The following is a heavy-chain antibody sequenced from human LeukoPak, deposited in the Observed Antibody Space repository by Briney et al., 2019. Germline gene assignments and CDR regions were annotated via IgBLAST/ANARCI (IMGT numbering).Heavy chain of an antibody. Sequence: GGSLRLSCAASGFTFSSYWMSWVRQAPGKGLEWVANIKQDGSEKYYVDSVKGRFTISRDNAKNSLYLQVNSLRAEDTAVYYCARIYYGSGSYYTAPVDYWGQGTLVTVSS. V-gene: IGHV3-7*01. CDR2: IKQDGSEK. D-gene: IGHD3-10*01. CDR3: ARIYYGSGSYYTAPVDY. J-gene: IGHJ4*02. CDR1: GFTFSSYW.